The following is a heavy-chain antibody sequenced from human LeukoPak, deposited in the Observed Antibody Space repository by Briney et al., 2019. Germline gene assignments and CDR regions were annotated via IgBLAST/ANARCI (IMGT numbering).Heavy chain of an antibody. CDR2: ISASGETT. Sequence: GGSLRLSRPTSESTFRSYAMTWVRQAPGKGLEWVAAISASGETTYYSDSVKGRFIISRDNAKNTLYLEMNNLRAADTAIYFCTKTLVGATDASAALEFGDQGPMVTVPS. D-gene: IGHD1-26*01. J-gene: IGHJ3*01. CDR3: TKTLVGATDASAALEF. V-gene: IGHV3-23*01. CDR1: ESTFRSYA.